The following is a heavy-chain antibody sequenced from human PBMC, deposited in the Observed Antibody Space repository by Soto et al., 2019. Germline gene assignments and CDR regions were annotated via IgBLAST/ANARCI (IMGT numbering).Heavy chain of an antibody. J-gene: IGHJ5*02. V-gene: IGHV4-4*02. CDR1: GGSISSSNW. CDR2: IYHSGST. D-gene: IGHD3-9*01. CDR3: ARASTGYSNWFDP. Sequence: PSETLSLTCAASGGSISSSNWWSWVRQPPGKGLEWIGEIYHSGSTNYNPSLKSRVTISVDKSKNQFSLKLSSVTAADTAVYYCARASTGYSNWFDPWGQGTLVTVSS.